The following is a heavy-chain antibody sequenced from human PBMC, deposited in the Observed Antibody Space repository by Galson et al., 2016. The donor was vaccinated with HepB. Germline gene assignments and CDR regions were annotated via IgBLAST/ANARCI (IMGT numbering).Heavy chain of an antibody. CDR1: GFTFGSYA. D-gene: IGHD1-26*01. J-gene: IGHJ6*03. CDR3: AKFRGADYSNYYMDV. V-gene: IGHV3-23*01. Sequence: SLRLSCAASGFTFGSYAMSWVRQAPGKGLEWVSTLGSSGRSTYYADSVKGRFTISRDPSKNTLYLQMNNLRAEDTALYYCAKFRGADYSNYYMDVWGKGTTVTVSS. CDR2: LGSSGRST.